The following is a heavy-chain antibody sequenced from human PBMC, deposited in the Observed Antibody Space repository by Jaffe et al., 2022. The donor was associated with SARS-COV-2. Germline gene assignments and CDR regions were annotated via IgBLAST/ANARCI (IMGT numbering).Heavy chain of an antibody. Sequence: EVQLVESGGGLVQPGGSLRLSCAASGFTFSSYWMSWVRQAPGKGLEWVANIKQDGSEKYYVDSVKGRFTISRDNAKNSLYLQMNSLRAEDTAVYYCARAWGSGSYFSTAKDAFDIWGQGTMVTVSS. CDR3: ARAWGSGSYFSTAKDAFDI. V-gene: IGHV3-7*01. CDR2: IKQDGSEK. J-gene: IGHJ3*02. D-gene: IGHD1-26*01. CDR1: GFTFSSYW.